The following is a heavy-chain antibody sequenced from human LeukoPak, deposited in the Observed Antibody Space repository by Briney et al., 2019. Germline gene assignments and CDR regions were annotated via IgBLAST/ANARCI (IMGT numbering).Heavy chain of an antibody. CDR1: GFTFSTYS. D-gene: IGHD6-13*01. J-gene: IGHJ4*02. V-gene: IGHV3-21*04. CDR3: AKGADSSSWYGGLFDY. Sequence: GSLRLSCAASGFTFSTYSMNWVRQAPGKGLEWVSYISSSSSYIYYADSVKGRFTISRDNSKNTLYLQMNSLRAEDTAVYYCAKGADSSSWYGGLFDYWGQGTLVTVSS. CDR2: ISSSSSYI.